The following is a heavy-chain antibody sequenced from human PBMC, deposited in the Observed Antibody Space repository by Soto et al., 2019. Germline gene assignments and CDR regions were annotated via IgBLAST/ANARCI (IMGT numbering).Heavy chain of an antibody. CDR2: INAGNGNT. Sequence: GASVKVSCKASGYTFTSYAMHWVRQAPGQRLEWMGWINAGNGNTKYPQKFQGRVTITRDTSASTAYMELSSLRSEDTAVYYCARAAGYYSNYYFDYWGQGTLVTVSS. V-gene: IGHV1-3*01. J-gene: IGHJ4*02. D-gene: IGHD4-4*01. CDR3: ARAAGYYSNYYFDY. CDR1: GYTFTSYA.